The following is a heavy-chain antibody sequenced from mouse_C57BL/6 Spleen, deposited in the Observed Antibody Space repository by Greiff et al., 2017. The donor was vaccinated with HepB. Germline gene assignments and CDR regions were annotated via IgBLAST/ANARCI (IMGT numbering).Heavy chain of an antibody. CDR1: GYTFTSYW. Sequence: QVQLQQPGAELVKPGASVKLSCKASGYTFTSYWMHWVKQRPGQGLEWIGMIHPNSGSTYYNEKFKSKATLTVDKSSSTAYMQLSSLTSEDSAVYYCARPYDGYYAGGFFDYWGQGTTLTVSS. CDR2: IHPNSGST. V-gene: IGHV1-64*01. CDR3: ARPYDGYYAGGFFDY. J-gene: IGHJ2*01. D-gene: IGHD2-3*01.